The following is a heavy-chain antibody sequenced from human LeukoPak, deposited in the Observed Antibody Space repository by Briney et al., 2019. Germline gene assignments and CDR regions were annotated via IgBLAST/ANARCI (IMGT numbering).Heavy chain of an antibody. Sequence: EASVKVSCKASGYTFTGYYMHRVRQAPGQGVEWMGWINANSGGTDYAQKFQDRVTMTRDTSISTAYMELSRLTSDDTAVYYCARDGHGGNSFDFWGQGTLVTVSS. J-gene: IGHJ4*02. D-gene: IGHD4-23*01. CDR2: INANSGGT. V-gene: IGHV1-2*02. CDR3: ARDGHGGNSFDF. CDR1: GYTFTGYY.